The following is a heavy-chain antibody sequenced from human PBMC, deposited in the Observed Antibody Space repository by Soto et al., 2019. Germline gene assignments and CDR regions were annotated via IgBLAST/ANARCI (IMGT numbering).Heavy chain of an antibody. J-gene: IGHJ5*02. CDR2: IYATGTT. D-gene: IGHD1-1*01. CDR3: VRDGTKTLRDWFDP. Sequence: TLSLTCTVSGASISGFYWSWIRKSAGKGLEWIGRIYATGTTDYNPSLKSRVMMSVDTSKKQFSLKLRSVTAADTAVYYCVRDGTKTLRDWFDPWGQGISVTVS. V-gene: IGHV4-4*07. CDR1: GASISGFY.